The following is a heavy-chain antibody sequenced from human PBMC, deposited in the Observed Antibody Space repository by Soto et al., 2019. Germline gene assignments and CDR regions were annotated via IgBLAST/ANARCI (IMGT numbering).Heavy chain of an antibody. Sequence: QVQLVQSGAEVKKPGSSVKVSCKASGGTFSSYAISWVRQAPGQGLEWMGGIIPIFGTANYAQKFQGRVTITADECTSTAYMKLSSLRSENTAVYYCARLVVDNHRRPYFDYWGQGTLVTVSS. V-gene: IGHV1-69*01. CDR1: GGTFSSYA. J-gene: IGHJ4*02. CDR2: IIPIFGTA. D-gene: IGHD5-12*01. CDR3: ARLVVDNHRRPYFDY.